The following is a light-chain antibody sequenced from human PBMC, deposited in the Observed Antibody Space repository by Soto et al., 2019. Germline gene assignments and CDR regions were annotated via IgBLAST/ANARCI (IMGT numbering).Light chain of an antibody. CDR1: SSDVGGYNY. V-gene: IGLV2-14*03. CDR3: SSYTRRKTVV. Sequence: QSALTQPASVSGSPGQSITISCTGTSSDVGGYNYVSWHQQHPGKAPKLMIFDVSNRPSGVSNRFSGSKSGDTAFLTISGLQAEDEADYYCSSYTRRKTVVFGGGTKLTVL. CDR2: DVS. J-gene: IGLJ2*01.